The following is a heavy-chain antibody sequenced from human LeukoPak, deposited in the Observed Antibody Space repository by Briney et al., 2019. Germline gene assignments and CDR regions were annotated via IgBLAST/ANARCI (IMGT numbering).Heavy chain of an antibody. CDR2: IIPIFGTA. Sequence: AWVKVSCKASGRTFSSYAISWVRQASGKGLEWMGGIIPIFGTANYAQKFQGRVKITTDESTSTAYMELSSLRSEDTAVYYCARRSSGYLGVDYWGQGTLVTVSS. CDR1: GRTFSSYA. D-gene: IGHD3-22*01. J-gene: IGHJ4*02. CDR3: ARRSSGYLGVDY. V-gene: IGHV1-69*05.